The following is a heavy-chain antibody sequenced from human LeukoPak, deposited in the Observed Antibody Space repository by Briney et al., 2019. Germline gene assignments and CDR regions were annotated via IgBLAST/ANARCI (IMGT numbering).Heavy chain of an antibody. CDR3: ARGRLRYFDTGYDWGRYYYGMDV. Sequence: ASVKVSCKASGYTFTSYDINWVRQATGQGLEWMGCMNPNSGNTGYAQKFQGRVTMTRNTSIRTAYMELSSLRSEDTAVYYCARGRLRYFDTGYDWGRYYYGMDVWGQGTTVTISS. D-gene: IGHD3-9*01. CDR1: GYTFTSYD. V-gene: IGHV1-8*01. CDR2: MNPNSGNT. J-gene: IGHJ6*02.